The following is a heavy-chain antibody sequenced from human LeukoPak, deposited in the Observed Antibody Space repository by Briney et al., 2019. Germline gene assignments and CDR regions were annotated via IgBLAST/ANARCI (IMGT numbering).Heavy chain of an antibody. V-gene: IGHV4-38-2*02. CDR3: ARASEFNWFDP. CDR2: IYRSGST. CDR1: GYSISSDYY. D-gene: IGHD3-10*01. Sequence: PSETLTLTCTVSGYSISSDYYWGWIRQPPGKGLEWIGSIYRSGSTYYNPSLKSRVTISVDTSKNQFSLKLSSVTAADTAMYHCARASEFNWFDPWGQGTLVTVSS. J-gene: IGHJ5*02.